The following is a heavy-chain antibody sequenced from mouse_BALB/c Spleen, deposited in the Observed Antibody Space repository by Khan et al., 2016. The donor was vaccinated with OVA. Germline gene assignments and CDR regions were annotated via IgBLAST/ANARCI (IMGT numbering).Heavy chain of an antibody. CDR1: GYTFTNYW. J-gene: IGHJ3*01. Sequence: QVQLKQSGAELAKPGASVKMSCKASGYTFTNYWMHWVKQRPGQGLEWIGYINPSTDYTEYNQKFKDKATLTADKSSSTAYIQLTSLTSEDSALYYCGNPGSSSAWFTYWGQGTLVTVSA. V-gene: IGHV1-7*01. CDR3: GNPGSSSAWFTY. CDR2: INPSTDYT. D-gene: IGHD1-1*01.